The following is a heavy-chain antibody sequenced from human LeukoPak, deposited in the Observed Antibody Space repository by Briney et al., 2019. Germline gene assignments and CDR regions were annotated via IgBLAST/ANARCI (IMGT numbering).Heavy chain of an antibody. D-gene: IGHD3-3*01. CDR2: ISYDGSNK. Sequence: GGSLRLSCAASGFTFSSYAMHWVRQAPGKGLEWVAVISYDGSNKYYADSVKGRFTISRDNSKNTLYLQMNSLRAEDTAVYYCARVGFTIFGVVIPYYYYGMDVWGQGTTVTVSS. CDR1: GFTFSSYA. CDR3: ARVGFTIFGVVIPYYYYGMDV. V-gene: IGHV3-30-3*01. J-gene: IGHJ6*02.